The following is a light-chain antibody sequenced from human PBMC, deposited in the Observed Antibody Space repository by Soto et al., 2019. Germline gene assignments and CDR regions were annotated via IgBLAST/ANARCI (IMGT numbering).Light chain of an antibody. J-gene: IGKJ2*01. Sequence: EIVMTQSPATLSVSPGERATLSCRASQSVSSNLAWYQQKPGQAPRLLIYGASTRATVIQARFSGSGSGTEFTLTISSLQSEDFAFYYCQQYNNWPPRTFGQGTKLEIK. CDR2: GAS. CDR1: QSVSSN. CDR3: QQYNNWPPRT. V-gene: IGKV3-15*01.